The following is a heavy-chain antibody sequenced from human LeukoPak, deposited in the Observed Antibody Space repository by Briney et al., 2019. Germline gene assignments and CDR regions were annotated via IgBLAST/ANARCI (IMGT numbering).Heavy chain of an antibody. V-gene: IGHV3-9*01. CDR3: AKDWGVRGVIPPIDYYYGMDV. Sequence: GGSLRLSCAASGFTFDDYAMHWVRQAPGKGLEWVSGISWNSGSIGYADSVKGRFTISRDNAKNSLYLQMNSLRAEDTALYYCAKDWGVRGVIPPIDYYYGMDVWGQGTTVTVSS. CDR1: GFTFDDYA. D-gene: IGHD3-10*01. J-gene: IGHJ6*02. CDR2: ISWNSGSI.